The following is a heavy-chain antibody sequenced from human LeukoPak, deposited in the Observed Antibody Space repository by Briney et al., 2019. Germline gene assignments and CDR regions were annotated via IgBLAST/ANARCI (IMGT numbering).Heavy chain of an antibody. Sequence: ASVKVSCKASGGTFSSYAISWVRQAPGQGLEWMGWMNPNSGNTGYAQKFQGRVTMTRNTSISTAYMELSSLRSEDTAVYYCARILWFGEYYFDYWGQGTLVTVSS. J-gene: IGHJ4*02. CDR3: ARILWFGEYYFDY. V-gene: IGHV1-8*02. CDR2: MNPNSGNT. D-gene: IGHD3-10*01. CDR1: GGTFSSYA.